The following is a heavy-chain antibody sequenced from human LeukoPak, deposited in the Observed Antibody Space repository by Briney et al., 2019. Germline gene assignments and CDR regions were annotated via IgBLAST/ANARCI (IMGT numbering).Heavy chain of an antibody. D-gene: IGHD4-17*01. CDR3: ARVAGVTTVNWFDP. CDR1: GYTFTSYG. V-gene: IGHV1-18*01. CDR2: ISAYNGNT. J-gene: IGHJ5*02. Sequence: GASVKVSCKASGYTFTSYGISWVRQAPGQGLEWMGWISAYNGNTNYAQKLQGRVTMTTDTSTSTAYMELRSLRSDDTAVYCCARVAGVTTVNWFDPWGQGTLVTVSS.